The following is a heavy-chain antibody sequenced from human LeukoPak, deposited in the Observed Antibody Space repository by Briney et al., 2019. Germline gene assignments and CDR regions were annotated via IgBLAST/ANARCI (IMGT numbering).Heavy chain of an antibody. CDR2: IKEDGTET. J-gene: IGHJ4*02. D-gene: IGHD5-24*01. Sequence: GGSLRLSCAASGFMFSSNWMSWVRLAPGKGLEWVANIKEDGTETYYVDSVRGRFTISRDNAKNSLYLQMNSLRVEDTAVYYCAKEGRSLQTYWGQGTLVTVSS. CDR3: AKEGRSLQTY. V-gene: IGHV3-7*03. CDR1: GFMFSSNW.